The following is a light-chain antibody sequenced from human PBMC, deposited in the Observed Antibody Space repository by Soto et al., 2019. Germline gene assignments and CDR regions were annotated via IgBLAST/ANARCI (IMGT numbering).Light chain of an antibody. CDR3: YQYNNWPFT. V-gene: IGKV3-15*01. CDR2: GAS. Sequence: EIAMTQSPATLSVSPGERATLSCRASQSVSSNLAWYQQKPDQAPTLLIYGASTRATGISARVNGSGSGTEFTLTISSLQSEDFAVYYCYQYNNWPFTFGPATKVDI. CDR1: QSVSSN. J-gene: IGKJ3*01.